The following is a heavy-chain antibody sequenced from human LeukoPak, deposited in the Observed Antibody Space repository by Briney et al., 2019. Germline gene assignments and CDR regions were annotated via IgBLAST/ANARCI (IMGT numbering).Heavy chain of an antibody. D-gene: IGHD3-22*01. V-gene: IGHV4-34*01. CDR1: GGSFSGYY. Sequence: SETLSLTCAVYGGSFSGYYWSWIRQPPGKGLEWIGEISHSGSTNYNPSLKSRVTISVDTSKNQFSLKLSSVTAADTAVYYCARGRPLYYYDRIHDAFDIWGQGTMVTVSS. CDR3: ARGRPLYYYDRIHDAFDI. CDR2: ISHSGST. J-gene: IGHJ3*02.